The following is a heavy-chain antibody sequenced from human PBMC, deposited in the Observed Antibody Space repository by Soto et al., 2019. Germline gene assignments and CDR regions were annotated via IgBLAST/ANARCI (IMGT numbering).Heavy chain of an antibody. CDR1: GGSISSYY. J-gene: IGHJ3*02. CDR3: ARERRMDWNDEAAFDI. CDR2: IYYSGST. Sequence: SETLSLTCTVSGGSISSYYWSWIRQPPGKGLEWIGYIYYSGSTNYNPSLKSRVTISVDTSKNQFSLKLSSVTAADTAVYYCARERRMDWNDEAAFDIWGQGTMVTVSS. D-gene: IGHD1-1*01. V-gene: IGHV4-59*01.